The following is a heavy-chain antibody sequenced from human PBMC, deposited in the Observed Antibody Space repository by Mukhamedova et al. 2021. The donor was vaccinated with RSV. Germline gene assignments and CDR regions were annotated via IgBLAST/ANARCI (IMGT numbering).Heavy chain of an antibody. CDR3: AGGGIYDSSGEDAFDI. J-gene: IGHJ3*02. V-gene: IGHV1-69*01. CDR2: IPIFGTA. Sequence: IPIFGTANYAQKFQGRVTITADESTSTAYMELSSLRSEDTAVYYCAGGGIYDSSGEDAFDIWGQGTMVTVSS. D-gene: IGHD3-22*01.